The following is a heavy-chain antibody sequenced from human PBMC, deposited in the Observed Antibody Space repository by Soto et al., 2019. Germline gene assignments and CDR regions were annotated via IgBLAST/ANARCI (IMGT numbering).Heavy chain of an antibody. Sequence: AGGSLRLSCAASGFTFSNYAMHWVRQAPGKGLEWVAVISDDGSKKFYADSVKGRFTISRDNSKNTLDLQTNSLRAEDTAVYYCARRWVAEAVNNWLDPWGQGTLVTVSS. CDR1: GFTFSNYA. CDR3: ARRWVAEAVNNWLDP. D-gene: IGHD6-13*01. J-gene: IGHJ5*02. V-gene: IGHV3-30-3*01. CDR2: ISDDGSKK.